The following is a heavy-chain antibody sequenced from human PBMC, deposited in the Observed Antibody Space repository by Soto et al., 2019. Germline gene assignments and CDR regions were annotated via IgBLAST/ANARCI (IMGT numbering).Heavy chain of an antibody. J-gene: IGHJ3*01. CDR2: IYPGDSDT. CDR3: AGSDHYDRSGHAFNV. Sequence: PGESLKISCKDSGYSFSSSWIGWVRQMPGKGLQWMGIIYPGDSDTRYSPSFQGQVTISADKSISTAYLQWDSLKASDTAIYYCAGSDHYDRSGHAFNVWGQGTMVTVSS. V-gene: IGHV5-51*01. CDR1: GYSFSSSW. D-gene: IGHD3-22*01.